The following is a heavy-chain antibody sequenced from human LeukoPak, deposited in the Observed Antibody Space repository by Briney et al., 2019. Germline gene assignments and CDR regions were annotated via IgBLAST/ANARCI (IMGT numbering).Heavy chain of an antibody. CDR3: ASGIRGYSYPDY. CDR2: INAGNGNT. J-gene: IGHJ4*02. Sequence: ASVKVSCKASGYTFTSYAMHWVRQAPGQRLEWMGWINAGNGNTKYPQKFQGRVTITRDTSASTAYMELSSLRSEDTAVYYCASGIRGYSYPDYWGQGTLVTVSS. D-gene: IGHD5-18*01. CDR1: GYTFTSYA. V-gene: IGHV1-3*01.